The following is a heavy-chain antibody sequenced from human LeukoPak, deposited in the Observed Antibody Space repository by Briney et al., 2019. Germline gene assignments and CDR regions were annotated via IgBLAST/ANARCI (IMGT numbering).Heavy chain of an antibody. CDR1: GFTFSSYV. D-gene: IGHD6-13*01. CDR3: AKRGGSSWYGDFDY. CDR2: ISGSGGST. Sequence: GGSLRLSCAASGFTFSSYVMSWVRQAPGKGLEWVSAISGSGGSTYYADSVKGRFTISRDNSKNTLYLQMNSRRADDTAVYYCAKRGGSSWYGDFDYWGQGTLVTVSS. J-gene: IGHJ4*02. V-gene: IGHV3-23*01.